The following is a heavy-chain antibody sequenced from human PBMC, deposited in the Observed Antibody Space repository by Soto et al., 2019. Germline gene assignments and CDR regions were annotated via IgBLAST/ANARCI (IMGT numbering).Heavy chain of an antibody. CDR3: STAPISL. CDR2: IKSKTDGGTT. CDR1: GFTFSNVW. V-gene: IGHV3-15*01. J-gene: IGHJ4*02. Sequence: GGSLRLSCVVSGFTFSNVWMSWVRQAPGKGLEWVGRIKSKTDGGTTNYAAPVKGRFTISRDDSKNTLHLQMNSPKTEDTAVYFCSTAPISLWGQGTLVTVSS.